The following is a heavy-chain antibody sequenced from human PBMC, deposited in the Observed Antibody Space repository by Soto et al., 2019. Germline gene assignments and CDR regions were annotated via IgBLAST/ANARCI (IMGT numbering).Heavy chain of an antibody. CDR1: GFALSSFW. D-gene: IGHD3-22*01. Sequence: EVQLVESGGDLVQPGGSLRLSRVASGFALSSFWMTWVRQAPGKGLEWVAKIKGDGSEQNYVDSVRGRFTISRDNAKNSVYLQMNSLRVDDTAVYYCTRNQVKADYWGQGTLVTVSS. CDR3: TRNQVKADY. J-gene: IGHJ4*02. CDR2: IKGDGSEQ. V-gene: IGHV3-7*01.